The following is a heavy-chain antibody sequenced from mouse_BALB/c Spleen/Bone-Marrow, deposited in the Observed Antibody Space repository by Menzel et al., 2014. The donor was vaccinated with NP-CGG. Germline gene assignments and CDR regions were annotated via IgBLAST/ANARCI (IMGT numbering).Heavy chain of an antibody. CDR1: GYSFTGYY. CDR3: ARGNYYGGYFDY. J-gene: IGHJ2*01. V-gene: IGHV1-31*01. Sequence: VQLQQSGPELVKPGASVKISCKASGYSFTGYYMHWVKQSHVKSLEWIGRINPYNGATSYNQNFKDKASLTVDKSSSTAYMELHSLTSEDSAVYYCARGNYYGGYFDYWGQGTTLTVSS. D-gene: IGHD1-1*01. CDR2: INPYNGAT.